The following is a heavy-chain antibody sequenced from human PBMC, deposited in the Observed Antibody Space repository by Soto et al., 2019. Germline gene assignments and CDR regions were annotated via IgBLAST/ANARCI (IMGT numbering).Heavy chain of an antibody. CDR3: ARGPYDFWSGNYQNYYYYGMDF. Sequence: SETLSLTCAVYGGSFSGYYWSWIRQPPGKGLEWIGEINHSGSTNYNPSLKSRVTISVDTSKNQFSLKLSSVTAADTAVYYCARGPYDFWSGNYQNYYYYGMDFWGQGTTVTVSS. D-gene: IGHD3-3*01. V-gene: IGHV4-34*01. CDR1: GGSFSGYY. J-gene: IGHJ6*02. CDR2: INHSGST.